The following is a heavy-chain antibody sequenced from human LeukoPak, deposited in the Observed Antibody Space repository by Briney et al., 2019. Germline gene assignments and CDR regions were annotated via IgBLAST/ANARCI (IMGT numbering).Heavy chain of an antibody. CDR3: AREDGSGSFQPQFDY. CDR1: GGTFSSYA. J-gene: IGHJ4*02. D-gene: IGHD3-10*01. V-gene: IGHV1-69*01. CDR2: IIPMFGTT. Sequence: SVKVSCKSSGGTFSSYAISWVRQAPGQGLEWMGGIIPMFGTTRYAQKFLGRVTITADEPTTTAYMELSSLRSKDTAVYYCAREDGSGSFQPQFDYWGQGTLVTVSS.